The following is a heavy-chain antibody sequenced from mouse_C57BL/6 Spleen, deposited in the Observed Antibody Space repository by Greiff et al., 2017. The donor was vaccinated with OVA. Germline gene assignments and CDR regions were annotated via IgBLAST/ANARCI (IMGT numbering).Heavy chain of an antibody. V-gene: IGHV5-4*01. D-gene: IGHD1-1*01. J-gene: IGHJ4*01. Sequence: EVHLVESGGGLVKPGGSLKLSCAASGFTFSSYAMSWVRQTPEKRLEWVATISDGGSYTYYPDNVKGRFTISRDNAKNNLYLQMSHLKSEDTAMYYCARDTGYYGSSFYAMDYWGQGTSVTVSS. CDR3: ARDTGYYGSSFYAMDY. CDR2: ISDGGSYT. CDR1: GFTFSSYA.